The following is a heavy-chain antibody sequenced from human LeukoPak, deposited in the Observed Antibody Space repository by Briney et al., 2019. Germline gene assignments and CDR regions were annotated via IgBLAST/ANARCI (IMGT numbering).Heavy chain of an antibody. CDR3: ASQGWGQIVVVT. J-gene: IGHJ4*02. CDR1: GGTFSSYA. D-gene: IGHD2-21*02. Sequence: ASVKVSCKASGGTFSSYAISWVRQAPGQGLEWMGRIIPILGIANYAQKFQGRVTITADKSTSTAYMELSSLRSEDTAVYYCASQGWGQIVVVTWGQGTLVTVSS. V-gene: IGHV1-69*04. CDR2: IIPILGIA.